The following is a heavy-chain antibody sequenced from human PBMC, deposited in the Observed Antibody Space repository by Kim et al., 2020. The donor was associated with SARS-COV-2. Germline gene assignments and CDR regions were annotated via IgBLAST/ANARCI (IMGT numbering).Heavy chain of an antibody. J-gene: IGHJ4*02. CDR2: ILYDGPNK. CDR3: ARDVGDYGDEYFDY. D-gene: IGHD4-17*01. Sequence: GGSLRLSCTASGFTFSTHAMHWVRQAPGKGPEWVAVILYDGPNKYYVDSVKGRFTISRDNSKNTVYLQMNFLRGEDTAIYYCARDVGDYGDEYFDYWGQGTLVTVSS. V-gene: IGHV3-30*04. CDR1: GFTFSTHA.